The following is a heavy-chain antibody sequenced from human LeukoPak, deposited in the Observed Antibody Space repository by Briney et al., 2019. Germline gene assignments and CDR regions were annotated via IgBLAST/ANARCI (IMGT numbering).Heavy chain of an antibody. CDR3: AKGSYYGEADY. CDR1: GFTFSSYG. V-gene: IGHV3-30*18. D-gene: IGHD1-26*01. CDR2: ISYDGSNK. Sequence: GRSLRLSCAASGFTFSSYGMHWVRQAPGKGLEWVAVISYDGSNKYYADSVKGRFTISRDNSKNTLYLQMNSLRAEDTAVYYCAKGSYYGEADYWGQGTLVTVSS. J-gene: IGHJ4*02.